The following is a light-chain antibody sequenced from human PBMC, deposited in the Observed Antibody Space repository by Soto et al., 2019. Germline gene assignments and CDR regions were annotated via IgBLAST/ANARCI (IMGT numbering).Light chain of an antibody. V-gene: IGKV3-20*01. CDR3: QQYDRPPIT. CDR1: QTLSRSW. J-gene: IGKJ5*01. CDR2: GAS. Sequence: EVVLRQSPGTLAFSPGERATLSCRASQTLSRSWLAWYQHKPGQAPTLXVSGASRRATGIPDRFSGGGSGTDFTLTISRLEPEDVALYYCQQYDRPPITFGQGTRLEI.